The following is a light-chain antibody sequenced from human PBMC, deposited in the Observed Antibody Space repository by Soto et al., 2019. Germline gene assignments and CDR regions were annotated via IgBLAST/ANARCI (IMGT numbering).Light chain of an antibody. CDR1: RYINTR. J-gene: IGKJ1*01. CDR2: QTS. Sequence: EIVLTQSPATLSSFPGARVPLSCRASRYINTRLAWYQHRPGQAPRLLIYQTSIRAAGIPARFSASGTGTDFTLTISDVQPEDFAVYYCHQRQSWPRTFGQGTKVDNK. CDR3: HQRQSWPRT. V-gene: IGKV3-11*01.